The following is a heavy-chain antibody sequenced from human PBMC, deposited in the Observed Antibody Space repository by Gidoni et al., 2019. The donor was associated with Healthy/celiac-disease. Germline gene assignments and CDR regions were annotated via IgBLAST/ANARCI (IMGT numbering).Heavy chain of an antibody. CDR3: ARDLLVFGVVILFDY. CDR2: ISSSSYI. Sequence: EVQLVESGGGLVKPGGSLRLSCAASGFTFSSYSMNWVRQAPGKGLEWVSSISSSSYIYYADSVKGRFTISRDNAKNSLYLQMNSLRAEDTAVYYCARDLLVFGVVILFDYWGQGTLVTVSS. V-gene: IGHV3-21*01. D-gene: IGHD3-3*01. CDR1: GFTFSSYS. J-gene: IGHJ4*02.